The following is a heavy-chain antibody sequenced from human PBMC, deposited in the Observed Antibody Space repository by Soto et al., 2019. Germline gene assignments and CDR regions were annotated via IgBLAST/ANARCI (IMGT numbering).Heavy chain of an antibody. V-gene: IGHV3-7*03. Sequence: GGSLRLSCAASGFTFSSYWMSWVRQAPGKGLEWVANIKQDGSEKYYVDSVKGRFTISRDNAKNSLYLQMNSLRAEDTAVYYCARPDSSGWYDAFDIWGKGTMVTVAS. D-gene: IGHD6-19*01. CDR2: IKQDGSEK. J-gene: IGHJ3*02. CDR3: ARPDSSGWYDAFDI. CDR1: GFTFSSYW.